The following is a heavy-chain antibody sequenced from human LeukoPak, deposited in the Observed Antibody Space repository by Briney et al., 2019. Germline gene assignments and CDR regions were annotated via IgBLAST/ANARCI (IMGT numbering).Heavy chain of an antibody. J-gene: IGHJ6*03. Sequence: GESLKISCKGSGYSFTNYWIGWGRQMPGKGLEWMGIIYPGDSDIRYSPSFQGQVTISADKSISTAYLQWSSLKASDTAMYYCARYYGSGSYYNALSYYYMDVWGKGTTVTVSS. CDR3: ARYYGSGSYYNALSYYYMDV. V-gene: IGHV5-51*01. CDR1: GYSFTNYW. D-gene: IGHD3-10*01. CDR2: IYPGDSDI.